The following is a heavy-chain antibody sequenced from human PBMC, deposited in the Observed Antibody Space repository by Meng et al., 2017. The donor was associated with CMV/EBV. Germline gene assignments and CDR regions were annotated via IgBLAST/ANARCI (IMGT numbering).Heavy chain of an antibody. Sequence: PELGPGLVKPCETLPLNCTVSGGSISSSGYYWGWIRQPPGKGLEWIGSIYYSGSTYYNPSLKSRVTISVDTSKNQFSLKLSSVTAADTAVYYCARGVVTMIVVYDPWGQGTLVTVSS. J-gene: IGHJ5*02. CDR1: GGSISSSGYY. CDR2: IYYSGST. V-gene: IGHV4-39*07. CDR3: ARGVVTMIVVYDP. D-gene: IGHD3-22*01.